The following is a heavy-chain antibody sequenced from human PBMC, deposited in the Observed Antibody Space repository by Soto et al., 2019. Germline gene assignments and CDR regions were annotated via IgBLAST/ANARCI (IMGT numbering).Heavy chain of an antibody. CDR2: ISGSGSTI. D-gene: IGHD3-22*01. J-gene: IGHJ6*02. CDR1: GFTFSDYY. CDR3: ARGVVLTQLPYYYGMDV. Sequence: QVQLVESGGGLVKPGESLRLSCAASGFTFSDYYMSWIRQAPGKGLEWISYISGSGSTINYADSVKGRFTISRDNAKNSLYLQMNSLRGEDTALYYCARGVVLTQLPYYYGMDVWAQGATVTVSS. V-gene: IGHV3-11*01.